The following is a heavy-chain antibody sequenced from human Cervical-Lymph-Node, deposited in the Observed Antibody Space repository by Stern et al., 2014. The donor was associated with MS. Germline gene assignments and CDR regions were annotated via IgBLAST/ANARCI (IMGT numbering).Heavy chain of an antibody. V-gene: IGHV1-2*04. CDR1: GYTFTAYY. CDR2: INPNSGGT. Sequence: VQLVQSGAEVKKPGASVKVSCKASGYTFTAYYMHWVRQAPGQGLEWMGWINPNSGGTNYAQKFQGWVTMTRDTSITTAYMELSRLRYDDTAVYYCARAGSSDSYGLDVWGQGTTVTVSS. CDR3: ARAGSSDSYGLDV. D-gene: IGHD6-6*01. J-gene: IGHJ6*02.